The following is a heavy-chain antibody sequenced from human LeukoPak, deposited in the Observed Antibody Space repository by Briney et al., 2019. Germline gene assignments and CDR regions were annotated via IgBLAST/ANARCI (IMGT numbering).Heavy chain of an antibody. CDR2: ISHVGGT. V-gene: IGHV3-23*01. J-gene: IGHJ4*02. D-gene: IGHD3-22*01. CDR1: GFTFSDYA. CDR3: AKDREYDDSCDYNG. Sequence: GGSLRLYCAASGFTFSDYAMSWVRQAPEKGLEWVSTISHVGGTYYADSVRGRFTIPRDDSKNMVYLQMDSLRAEDTAVYYCAKDREYDDSCDYNGWGQGTLVTVSS.